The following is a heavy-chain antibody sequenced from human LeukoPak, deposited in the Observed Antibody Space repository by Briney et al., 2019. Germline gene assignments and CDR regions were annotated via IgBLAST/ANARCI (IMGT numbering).Heavy chain of an antibody. Sequence: GGSLRLSCGASGFTFSIYDMSWVRQGTGKGGEWGSYITSSGEATSSSDSVKGRFTISRDNSRYTLYLQMNSLRAEDTAVYYCAKDRPNYYHSNGHYYRRDGDSWGQGTLVTVSS. J-gene: IGHJ5*01. V-gene: IGHV3-23*01. CDR2: ITSSGEAT. D-gene: IGHD3-22*01. CDR3: AKDRPNYYHSNGHYYRRDGDS. CDR1: GFTFSIYD.